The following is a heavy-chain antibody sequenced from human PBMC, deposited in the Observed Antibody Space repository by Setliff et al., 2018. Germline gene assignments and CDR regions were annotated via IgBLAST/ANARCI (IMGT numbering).Heavy chain of an antibody. J-gene: IGHJ4*02. V-gene: IGHV1-46*01. Sequence: ASVKVSCKASGYTFTNYMHWVRQAPGQGLEWMGIINPGGGSASYAEKFQGRVTMTRDTSTSTFYMEVNILRSDDTAVYYCARGGMAAANRKGVFEYWGQGTLVTVSS. CDR2: INPGGGSA. CDR3: ARGGMAAANRKGVFEY. CDR1: GYTFTNY. D-gene: IGHD6-13*01.